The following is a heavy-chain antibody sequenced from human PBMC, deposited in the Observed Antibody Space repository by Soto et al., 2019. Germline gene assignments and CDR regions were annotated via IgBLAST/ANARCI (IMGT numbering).Heavy chain of an antibody. Sequence: SGPTLVNPTQTLTLTFTFSVFSLSTSGVGVGWIRQPPGKALEWLALIYWDDDKRYSPSLKSRLTITKDTSKNQVVLTMTNMDPVDTATYYCAHTFYYDSSGYYSLASDYWGQGTLVTVSS. V-gene: IGHV2-5*02. CDR3: AHTFYYDSSGYYSLASDY. D-gene: IGHD3-22*01. J-gene: IGHJ4*02. CDR2: IYWDDDK. CDR1: VFSLSTSGVG.